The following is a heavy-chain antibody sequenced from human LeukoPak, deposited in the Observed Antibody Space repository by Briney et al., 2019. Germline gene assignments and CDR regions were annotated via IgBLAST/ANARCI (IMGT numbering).Heavy chain of an antibody. V-gene: IGHV3-23*01. Sequence: GGSLRLSCAASGFTFSSYAMSWVRQAPGKGLEWVSAISGNGGSTYYADSVKGRFTISRDNSKNTLYLQMNSLRAEDTAVYYCAKDYYGSGSYLGSTEFDYWGQGTLVTVSS. D-gene: IGHD3-10*01. CDR2: ISGNGGST. CDR3: AKDYYGSGSYLGSTEFDY. CDR1: GFTFSSYA. J-gene: IGHJ4*02.